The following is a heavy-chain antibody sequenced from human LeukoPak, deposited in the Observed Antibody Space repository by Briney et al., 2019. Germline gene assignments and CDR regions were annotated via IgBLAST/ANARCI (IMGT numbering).Heavy chain of an antibody. CDR1: GGYISSYY. CDR3: ARASSSVLSDAFDI. J-gene: IGHJ3*02. D-gene: IGHD6-19*01. V-gene: IGHV4-59*01. Sequence: PSETLSLTCTVSGGYISSYYWSWIRQPPAKGLAGIGYIYYSGSTNYTPSLKSRVTISVDTSKNQFSLKLSSVTAADTAVYYCARASSSVLSDAFDIWGQGTMVTVSS. CDR2: IYYSGST.